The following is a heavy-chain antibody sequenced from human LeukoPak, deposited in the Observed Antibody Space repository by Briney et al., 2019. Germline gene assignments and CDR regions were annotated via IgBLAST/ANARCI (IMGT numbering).Heavy chain of an antibody. CDR3: ASEAHYSSGWEYYFDY. CDR2: INAGNGNT. Sequence: ASVKVSCKASGYTFTSYAMHWVRQAPGQRLEWMGWINAGNGNTKYSQKFQGRVTITRDTSASTAYMELSSLRSEDTAVYYCASEAHYSSGWEYYFDYWGQGTLVTVSS. V-gene: IGHV1-3*01. D-gene: IGHD6-19*01. J-gene: IGHJ4*02. CDR1: GYTFTSYA.